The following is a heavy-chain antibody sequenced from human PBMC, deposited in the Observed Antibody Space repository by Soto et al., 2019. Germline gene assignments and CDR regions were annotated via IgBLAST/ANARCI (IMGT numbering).Heavy chain of an antibody. V-gene: IGHV3-23*01. J-gene: IGHJ4*02. D-gene: IGHD4-17*01. CDR3: AKDNDDYGDYNYFDY. CDR1: GFTFTSYA. CDR2: VSGSGGNT. Sequence: HPGGSLRLSCAASGFTFTSYAMSWVRQAPGKGLEWISTVSGSGGNTYYAKSVEGRFTISRDNSKNTLYLQMNSLRAEDTAVYYCAKDNDDYGDYNYFDYWGQGTLVTVSS.